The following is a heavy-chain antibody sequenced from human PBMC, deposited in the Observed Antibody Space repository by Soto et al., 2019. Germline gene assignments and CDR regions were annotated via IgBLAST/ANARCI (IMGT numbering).Heavy chain of an antibody. CDR3: ARDQTYCTNGVCGGDDY. Sequence: PGGSLRLSCAASGFTFSDYYMSWIRQAPGKGLEWVSYISSSGSTIYYADSVKGRFTISRDNAKNSLYLQMNSLRAEDTAVYYCARDQTYCTNGVCGGDDYWGQGTLVTVSS. D-gene: IGHD2-8*01. CDR2: ISSSGSTI. V-gene: IGHV3-11*01. CDR1: GFTFSDYY. J-gene: IGHJ4*02.